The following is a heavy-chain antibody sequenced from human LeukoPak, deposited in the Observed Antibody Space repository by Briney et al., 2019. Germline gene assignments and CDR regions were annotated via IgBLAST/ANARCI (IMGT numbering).Heavy chain of an antibody. D-gene: IGHD4-17*01. Sequence: SETLSLTCAVYGGSFRGYYWSWIRQPPGKGLEWIGEINHSGSTNYNPSLKSRVTISVDTSKNQFSLKLSSVTAADTAVYYCARGDYGDPPGYYYYGMDVWGQGTTVTVSS. CDR3: ARGDYGDPPGYYYYGMDV. V-gene: IGHV4-34*01. CDR1: GGSFRGYY. J-gene: IGHJ6*02. CDR2: INHSGST.